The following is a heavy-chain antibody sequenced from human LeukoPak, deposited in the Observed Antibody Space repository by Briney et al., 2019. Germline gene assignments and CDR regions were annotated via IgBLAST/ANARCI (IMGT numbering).Heavy chain of an antibody. CDR3: ARVVYDILTGYYYSFDY. Sequence: SVKVSCKASGGTFSSYAISWVRQAPGEGREWMGGLMPIFGTANYAHKYQGSITITADDSTSTAYMELSSLRSEDTAVYYCARVVYDILTGYYYSFDYWGQGTLVTVSS. V-gene: IGHV1-69*01. D-gene: IGHD3-9*01. J-gene: IGHJ4*02. CDR2: LMPIFGTA. CDR1: GGTFSSYA.